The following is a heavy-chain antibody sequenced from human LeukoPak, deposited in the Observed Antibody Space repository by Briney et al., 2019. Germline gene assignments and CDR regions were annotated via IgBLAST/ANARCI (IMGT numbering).Heavy chain of an antibody. CDR2: IYYSGTT. CDR3: ARVGWPVLLIDS. Sequence: PSETLSLTCTVSGGSISSNYCGWIRQPPGKGLEWIGYIYYSGTTSYNPSLKSRVTISLDTSKNQFSLKVSSVTAADTAVYYCARVGWPVLLIDSWGQGTLVTVSS. D-gene: IGHD2-15*01. J-gene: IGHJ5*01. V-gene: IGHV4-59*01. CDR1: GGSISSNY.